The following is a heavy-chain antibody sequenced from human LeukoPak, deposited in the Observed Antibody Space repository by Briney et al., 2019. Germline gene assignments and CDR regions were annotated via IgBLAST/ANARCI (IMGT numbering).Heavy chain of an antibody. D-gene: IGHD2-2*01. V-gene: IGHV4-59*01. J-gene: IGHJ6*03. CDR2: IYYSGST. CDR1: GGSISSYY. Sequence: SETLSLTCTVSGGSISSYYWSWIRQPPGKGLEWIGYIYYSGSTNYNPSLKSRVTISVDTSKNQFSLKLSSVTAADTAVYYCARGRTFQIVVGPAANLHYYYMDVWGKGTTVTVSS. CDR3: ARGRTFQIVVGPAANLHYYYMDV.